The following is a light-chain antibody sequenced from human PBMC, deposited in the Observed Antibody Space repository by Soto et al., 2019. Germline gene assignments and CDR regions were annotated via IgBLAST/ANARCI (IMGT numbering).Light chain of an antibody. Sequence: QSVLTQPPLVSAAPGQKVTVSCSGSSSNIGRNFVSWYQQVPGTAPKLLIYEDNKRPSGIPGRFSGSKSGTSATLGIAGLQTGDEADYYCATWDNSLGSVVFGGGTKLTVL. V-gene: IGLV1-51*02. CDR3: ATWDNSLGSVV. CDR2: EDN. J-gene: IGLJ2*01. CDR1: SSNIGRNF.